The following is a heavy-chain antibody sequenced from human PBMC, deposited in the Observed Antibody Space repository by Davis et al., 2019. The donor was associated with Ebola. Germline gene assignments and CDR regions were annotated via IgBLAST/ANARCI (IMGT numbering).Heavy chain of an antibody. CDR3: AILSSSFDY. Sequence: SETLSLTCTVSGGSISSYYWSWIRQPPGKGLEWIGYIYYSGSTNYNPSLKSRVTISVDTSKNQFSLKLSSVTAADTAVYYCAILSSSFDYWGQGTLVTVSS. J-gene: IGHJ4*02. CDR1: GGSISSYY. V-gene: IGHV4-59*08. D-gene: IGHD6-13*01. CDR2: IYYSGST.